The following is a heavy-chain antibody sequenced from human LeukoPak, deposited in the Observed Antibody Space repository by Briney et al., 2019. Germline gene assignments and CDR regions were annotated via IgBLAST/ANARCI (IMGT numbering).Heavy chain of an antibody. J-gene: IGHJ4*02. CDR2: ITYDGSNK. Sequence: GGSLRLSCAASGFTFSSYAMHWVRQAPGKGLEWVAVITYDGSNKYYADSVKGRFTISRDNSKNTLYLQMNSLRAEDTAVYYCARARYGGNGYYFDCWGQGTLVTVSS. CDR3: ARARYGGNGYYFDC. V-gene: IGHV3-30-3*01. D-gene: IGHD4-23*01. CDR1: GFTFSSYA.